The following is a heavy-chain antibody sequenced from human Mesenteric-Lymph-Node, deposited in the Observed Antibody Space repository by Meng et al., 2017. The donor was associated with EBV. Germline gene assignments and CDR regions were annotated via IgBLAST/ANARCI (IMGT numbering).Heavy chain of an antibody. Sequence: VRLVGSGGGLVKPGGSLRLSCAASGFTFSDYSMSWIRQAPGKGLEWISCISSSGDTKYYADSVKGRFTISRDTAKKSLYLQMNSLRAEDTAVYYCARGSLPDFWGQGTLVTVSS. CDR1: GFTFSDYS. J-gene: IGHJ4*02. CDR2: ISSSGDTK. V-gene: IGHV3-11*01. CDR3: ARGSLPDF.